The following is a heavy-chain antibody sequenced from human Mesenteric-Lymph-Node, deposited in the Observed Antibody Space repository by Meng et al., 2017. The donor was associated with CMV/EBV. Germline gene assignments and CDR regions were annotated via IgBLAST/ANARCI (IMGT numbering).Heavy chain of an antibody. D-gene: IGHD6-13*01. Sequence: ASVKVSCKASGYTFTSYYMHWVRQAPGQGLEWMGIINPSGGSTSYAQKFQGRVTMTRDTSTSTVYMELSSLRSEDTAVYYCARRAHYGAQHPTAAGDFDYWGQGTLVTVSS. CDR3: ARRAHYGAQHPTAAGDFDY. CDR1: GYTFTSYY. V-gene: IGHV1-46*01. CDR2: INPSGGST. J-gene: IGHJ4*02.